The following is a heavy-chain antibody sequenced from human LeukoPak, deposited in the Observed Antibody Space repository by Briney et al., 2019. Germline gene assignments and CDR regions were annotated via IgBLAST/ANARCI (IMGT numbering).Heavy chain of an antibody. V-gene: IGHV3-7*01. CDR1: GFTFSSYW. J-gene: IGHJ3*02. CDR2: IKHDASEK. D-gene: IGHD1-26*01. CDR3: AREPKVGATADAFDI. Sequence: GGSLRLSCAASGFTFSSYWMAWVRQTPGKGLEWVANIKHDASEKYYEDSVKGRFTISRDNSKNTLYLQMNSLRAEDTAVYYCAREPKVGATADAFDIWGQGTMVTVSS.